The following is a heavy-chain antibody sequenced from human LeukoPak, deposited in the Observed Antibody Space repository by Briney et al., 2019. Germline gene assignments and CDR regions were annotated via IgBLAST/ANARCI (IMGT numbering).Heavy chain of an antibody. CDR2: ISDDGRNK. D-gene: IGHD4-17*01. CDR3: AKRPSDYGDYVTYFDY. Sequence: GGSLRLSCAASGFSFISYGMPWVRQAPGKGLEWVGVISDDGRNKKYADSVKGRFTISRDNSKDTLYLQMNSLRDEDTAAYYCAKRPSDYGDYVTYFDYWGQGTLVTVSS. J-gene: IGHJ4*02. CDR1: GFSFISYG. V-gene: IGHV3-30*18.